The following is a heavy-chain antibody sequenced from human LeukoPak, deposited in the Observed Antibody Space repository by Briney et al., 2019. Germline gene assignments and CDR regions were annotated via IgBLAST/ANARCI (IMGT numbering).Heavy chain of an antibody. CDR1: GFTFSNYG. CDR2: IWYDGSNK. Sequence: GGSLRLSCAASGFTFSNYGMHWVRQAPGKGLEWVALIWYDGSNKYYAESVKGRFTISRDNSKNTLYLQMSSLRAEDTAVYYCARSPTVTTLNWFDPWGQGTLVTVSS. CDR3: ARSPTVTTLNWFDP. V-gene: IGHV3-33*01. D-gene: IGHD4-17*01. J-gene: IGHJ5*02.